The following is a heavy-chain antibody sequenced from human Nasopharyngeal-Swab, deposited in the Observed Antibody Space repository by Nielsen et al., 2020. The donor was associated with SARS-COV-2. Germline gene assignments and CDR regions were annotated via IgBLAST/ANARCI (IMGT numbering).Heavy chain of an antibody. CDR2: ISGSGGST. Sequence: GESLKISCAASGFTFSSYAMSWVRQAPGKGLEWVSAISGSGGSTYYADSVKGRFTISRDNSKNSLYLQMNSLRAEDTAVYYCARDTYSNYASYYYYMDVWGKGTTVTVSS. D-gene: IGHD4-11*01. V-gene: IGHV3-23*01. CDR3: ARDTYSNYASYYYYMDV. CDR1: GFTFSSYA. J-gene: IGHJ6*03.